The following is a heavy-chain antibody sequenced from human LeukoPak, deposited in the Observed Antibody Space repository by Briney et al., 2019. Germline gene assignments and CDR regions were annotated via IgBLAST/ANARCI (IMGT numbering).Heavy chain of an antibody. J-gene: IGHJ4*02. V-gene: IGHV4-59*06. Sequence: SETLSLTCTVSGGSISSYFWSWIRQHPGKGLEWIGYIYYSGSTYYNPSLKSRVTISVDTSKNQFSLKLSSVTAADTAVYYCARERGRYYYDSSGYEEDYWGQGTLVTVSS. CDR1: GGSISSYF. CDR3: ARERGRYYYDSSGYEEDY. CDR2: IYYSGST. D-gene: IGHD3-22*01.